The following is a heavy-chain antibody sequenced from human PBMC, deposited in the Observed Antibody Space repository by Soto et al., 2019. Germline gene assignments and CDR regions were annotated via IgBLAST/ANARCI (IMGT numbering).Heavy chain of an antibody. Sequence: QVQLVQSGAEVKKPGSSVKVSCKAPGGTFRSYAISWVRQAPGQGLEWMGGVIPIFGTAKYAQKFSGRVTITADEPTSTGYMELRSLRSEDTAVYYCARSQGGSSSLDIYYYYYYGMDVWGQGTTVTVSS. CDR3: ARSQGGSSSLDIYYYYYYGMDV. CDR2: VIPIFGTA. D-gene: IGHD2-15*01. J-gene: IGHJ6*02. CDR1: GGTFRSYA. V-gene: IGHV1-69*01.